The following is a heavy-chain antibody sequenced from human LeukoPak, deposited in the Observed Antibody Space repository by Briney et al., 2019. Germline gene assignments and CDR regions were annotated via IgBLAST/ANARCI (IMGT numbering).Heavy chain of an antibody. D-gene: IGHD1-1*01. V-gene: IGHV3-15*01. J-gene: IGHJ3*02. CDR1: GFTFNNAW. CDR3: TTPRYNWNDGAFDI. Sequence: GGSLRLSCAASGFTFNNAWMSWVRQAPGKGLEWVGRIKSKTDGGTIDYAAPVKGRFTLSRDDSKNTLYLQINSPKTEDTVVYYCTTPRYNWNDGAFDIWGQGTMVTVPS. CDR2: IKSKTDGGTI.